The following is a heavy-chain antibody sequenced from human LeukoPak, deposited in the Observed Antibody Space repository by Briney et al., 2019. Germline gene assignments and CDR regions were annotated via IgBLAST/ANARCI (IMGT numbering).Heavy chain of an antibody. CDR2: INPGGGST. D-gene: IGHD6-13*01. CDR3: ARDHSSSQWRPHYYYYMDV. CDR1: GYSFTTYS. Sequence: ASVKVSCKASGYSFTTYSVHWVRQAPGQGLEWMGIINPGGGSTIYAQKFQGRVTMTRDTSTSTVYMELSSLRSEDTAVYYCARDHSSSQWRPHYYYYMDVWGKGTTVTVSS. J-gene: IGHJ6*03. V-gene: IGHV1-46*01.